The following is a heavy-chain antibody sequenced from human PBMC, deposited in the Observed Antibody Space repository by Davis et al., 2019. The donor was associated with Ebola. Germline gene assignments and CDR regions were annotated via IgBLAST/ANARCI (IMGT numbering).Heavy chain of an antibody. Sequence: SETLSLTCAVYGGSFSDYYWSWIRQPPGKGLEWIGYISYSGNTYYNPSLKSRVTISVDTSKNQFSLKLSSVTAADTAVYYCARGVPFRGYAFDIWGQGTMVTVSS. CDR3: ARGVPFRGYAFDI. J-gene: IGHJ3*02. D-gene: IGHD6-6*01. CDR1: GGSFSDYY. V-gene: IGHV4-34*01. CDR2: ISYSGNT.